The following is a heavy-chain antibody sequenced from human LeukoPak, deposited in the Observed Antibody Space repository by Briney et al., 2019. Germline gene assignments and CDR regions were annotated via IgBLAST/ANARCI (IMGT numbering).Heavy chain of an antibody. Sequence: ASVKVSCKASGYRFTSYYMHWVRQAPGQGLEWMGIINASGGSTTYAQKFQGRVPMTRDTSTSTVYMVLSSLRSEDTAVYYCARDLIAAAGTTWFDPWGQGTLVTVSS. V-gene: IGHV1-46*01. D-gene: IGHD6-13*01. CDR3: ARDLIAAAGTTWFDP. CDR2: INASGGST. J-gene: IGHJ5*02. CDR1: GYRFTSYY.